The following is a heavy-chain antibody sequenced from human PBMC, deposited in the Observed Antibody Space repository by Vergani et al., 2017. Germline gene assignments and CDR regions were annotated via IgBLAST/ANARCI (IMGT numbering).Heavy chain of an antibody. Sequence: EVQLVESGGGLVQPGGSLRLSCAASGFTFSSYEMNWVRLAPGKGLEWVSYISSSGSTIYYADSVKGRFTISRDNAKNSLYLQMNSLRAEDTAVYYCARDSRYCSSTSCYANYYYYYGMDVWGQGTTVTVSS. CDR3: ARDSRYCSSTSCYANYYYYYGMDV. V-gene: IGHV3-48*03. CDR1: GFTFSSYE. CDR2: ISSSGSTI. J-gene: IGHJ6*02. D-gene: IGHD2-2*01.